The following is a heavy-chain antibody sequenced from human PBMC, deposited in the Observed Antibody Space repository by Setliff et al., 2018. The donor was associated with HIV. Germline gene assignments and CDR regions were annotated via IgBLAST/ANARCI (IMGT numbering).Heavy chain of an antibody. D-gene: IGHD1-26*01. Sequence: SETLSLTCTVSGDSIISSRNFWGWIRQPPGKGLEWIGNIHSSGSTYYNPSLKSRVFISVDLSINQFSLKLHSVTAADTAVYYCASGEDSGTYGEYDSWGQGILVTVSS. CDR1: GDSIISSRNF. CDR3: ASGEDSGTYGEYDS. CDR2: IHSSGST. V-gene: IGHV4-39*01. J-gene: IGHJ4*02.